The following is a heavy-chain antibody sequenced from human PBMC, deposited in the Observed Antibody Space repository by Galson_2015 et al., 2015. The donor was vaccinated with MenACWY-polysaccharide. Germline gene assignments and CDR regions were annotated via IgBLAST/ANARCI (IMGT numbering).Heavy chain of an antibody. Sequence: IYSSGGTNYNPSLKSRVTISVDTSTSQFSLKLSSVTAADTAVYYCTRATFGLYGMDIWGQGTTVTVSS. CDR2: IYSSGGT. V-gene: IGHV4-61*02. D-gene: IGHD3-16*01. J-gene: IGHJ6*02. CDR3: TRATFGLYGMDI.